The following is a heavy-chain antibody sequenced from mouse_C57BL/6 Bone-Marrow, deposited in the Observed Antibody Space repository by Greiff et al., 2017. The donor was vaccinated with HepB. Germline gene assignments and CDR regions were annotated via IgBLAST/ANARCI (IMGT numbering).Heavy chain of an antibody. CDR3: AVNLAWFAY. D-gene: IGHD4-1*02. V-gene: IGHV1-81*01. Sequence: QVQLQQSGAELARPGASVKLSCKASVYTFTSYGISWVKQRTGQGLEWIGEIYPRSGNTYYNEKFKGKATLTADKSSSTAYMELRSLTSEDSAVYFCAVNLAWFAYWGQGTLVTVSA. J-gene: IGHJ3*01. CDR2: IYPRSGNT. CDR1: VYTFTSYG.